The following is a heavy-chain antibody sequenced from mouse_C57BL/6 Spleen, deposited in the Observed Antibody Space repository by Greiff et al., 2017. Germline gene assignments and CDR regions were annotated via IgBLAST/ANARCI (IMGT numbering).Heavy chain of an antibody. J-gene: IGHJ4*01. V-gene: IGHV1-64*01. Sequence: VQLQQPGAELVKPGASVKLSCKASGYTFTSYWMHWVKQRPGQGLEWIGMIHPNSGSTNYNEKFKSKATLTVDKSSSTAYMQLSSLTSEDSAVXYCARRGGSGYPYAMDYWGQGTSVTVSS. CDR3: ARRGGSGYPYAMDY. D-gene: IGHD3-2*02. CDR2: IHPNSGST. CDR1: GYTFTSYW.